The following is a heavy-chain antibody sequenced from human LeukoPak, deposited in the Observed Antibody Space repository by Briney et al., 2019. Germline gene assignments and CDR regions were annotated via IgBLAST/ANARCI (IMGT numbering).Heavy chain of an antibody. CDR2: INPNSGGT. D-gene: IGHD6-6*01. CDR3: ARDLGQLGVERYFDY. Sequence: ASVKVSCKASGYTFTGYYMHWVRQAPGQGLEWMGWINPNSGGTNYAQKFQGRVIMTRDTSISTAYMELSRLRSDDTAVYYCARDLGQLGVERYFDYWGQGTLVTVSS. V-gene: IGHV1-2*02. CDR1: GYTFTGYY. J-gene: IGHJ4*02.